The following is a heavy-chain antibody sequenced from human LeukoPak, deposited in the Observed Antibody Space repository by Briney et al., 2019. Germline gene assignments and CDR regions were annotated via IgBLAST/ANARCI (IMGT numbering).Heavy chain of an antibody. Sequence: GGCLRLSCAVSGFTFSSYAMSWVRQAPGKGLEWVSSISSSSSYIYYADSVKGRFTISRDNAKNSLYLQMNSLRAEDTAVYYCSRGGLNGDYPDYWGQGTLVTVSS. J-gene: IGHJ4*02. CDR1: GFTFSSYA. CDR2: ISSSSSYI. V-gene: IGHV3-21*06. CDR3: SRGGLNGDYPDY. D-gene: IGHD4-17*01.